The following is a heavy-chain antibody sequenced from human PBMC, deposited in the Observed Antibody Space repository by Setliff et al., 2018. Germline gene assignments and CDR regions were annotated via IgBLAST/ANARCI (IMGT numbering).Heavy chain of an antibody. CDR2: IKQDGSEK. V-gene: IGHV3-7*01. CDR3: ARDHVYGSQYYYYCYGMDV. J-gene: IGHJ6*02. D-gene: IGHD3-10*01. CDR1: GFTFSSYW. Sequence: GGSLRLSCAASGFTFSSYWMSWVRQAPGKGLEWVANIKQDGSEKYYVDSVKGRFTISRDNAKNSLYLQMNSLRDEDTAVYYCARDHVYGSQYYYYCYGMDVWGQGTTVTVSS.